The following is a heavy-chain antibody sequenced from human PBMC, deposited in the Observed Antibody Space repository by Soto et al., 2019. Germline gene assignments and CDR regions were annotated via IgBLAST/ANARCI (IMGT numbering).Heavy chain of an antibody. D-gene: IGHD6-19*01. J-gene: IGHJ4*02. CDR2: INPNSGGT. CDR3: ARREQWLENFDF. V-gene: IGHV1-2*02. Sequence: WVRQAPGQGLEWMGWINPNSGGTNYAQKFQGRVTMTSDTSITTAYMQVTRLRSDDTAVYYCARREQWLENFDFWGQGTLVP.